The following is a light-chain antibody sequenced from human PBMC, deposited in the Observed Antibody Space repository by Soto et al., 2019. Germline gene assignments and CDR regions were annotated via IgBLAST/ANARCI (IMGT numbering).Light chain of an antibody. CDR3: QSYDRSNREGV. CDR1: SGSIASDY. V-gene: IGLV6-57*01. Sequence: NFMLTQPHSVSESPGKTVTISCTRSSGSIASDYVQWYQQRPGSSPTIIIYEDNQRPSGVPDRISGSIDRSSNSASLTISGLKTEDEADYYCQSYDRSNREGVFGGGTKVTVL. CDR2: EDN. J-gene: IGLJ3*02.